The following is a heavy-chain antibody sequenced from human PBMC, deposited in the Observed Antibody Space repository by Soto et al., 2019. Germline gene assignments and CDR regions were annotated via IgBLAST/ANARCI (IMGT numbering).Heavy chain of an antibody. J-gene: IGHJ4*02. D-gene: IGHD2-15*01. CDR1: GFNFSGHA. CDR2: IRSKAKNYVT. CDR3: ASSTPFDF. V-gene: IGHV3-73*01. Sequence: GGSLRLSCAASGFNFSGHAIHWVRQASGKGLEWVGRIRSKAKNYVTAYAAPVKGRFIVSREDSKSAAYLQMNNLKTDDTAIYYCASSTPFDFWGQGVLVTLAS.